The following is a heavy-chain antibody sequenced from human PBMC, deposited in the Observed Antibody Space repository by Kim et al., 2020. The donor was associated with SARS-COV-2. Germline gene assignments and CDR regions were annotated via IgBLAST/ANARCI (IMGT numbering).Heavy chain of an antibody. CDR1: GFTFDDYA. CDR3: AKSRIAAADLYYFDY. V-gene: IGHV3-9*01. Sequence: GGSLRLSCAASGFTFDDYAMHWVRQAPGKGLEWVSGISWNSGSIGYADSVKGRFTISRDNAKNSLYLQMNSLRAEDTALYYCAKSRIAAADLYYFDYWGQGTLVTVSS. J-gene: IGHJ4*02. D-gene: IGHD6-13*01. CDR2: ISWNSGSI.